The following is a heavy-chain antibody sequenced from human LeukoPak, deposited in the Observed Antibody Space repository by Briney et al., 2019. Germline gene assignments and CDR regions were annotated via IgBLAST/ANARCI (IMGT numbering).Heavy chain of an antibody. CDR2: INAGTGST. CDR3: ARDSRIATGDLDY. J-gene: IGHJ4*02. V-gene: IGHV1-3*01. Sequence: ASVKVSCKASGGTFSSYAMHWVRQAPGQRLEWMGWINAGTGSTKYSQKFQGTVTITRDTSATTAYMELSSLTSEDTAVYYCARDSRIATGDLDYWGQGTLVTVSS. CDR1: GGTFSSYA. D-gene: IGHD6-13*01.